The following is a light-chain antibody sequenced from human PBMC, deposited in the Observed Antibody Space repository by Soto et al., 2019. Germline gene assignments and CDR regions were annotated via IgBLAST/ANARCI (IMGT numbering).Light chain of an antibody. V-gene: IGLV2-14*01. CDR3: SSYTSSSTPYV. Sequence: SLLTQPASVSGSPGRSITISCPGTSSDVGGYNYVSWYQQHPVKAPKLMIYDVTNRPSGVSDRFSGSKSGNTASLTISGLQAEDEADYYCSSYTSSSTPYVFGTGTKVTVL. J-gene: IGLJ1*01. CDR2: DVT. CDR1: SSDVGGYNY.